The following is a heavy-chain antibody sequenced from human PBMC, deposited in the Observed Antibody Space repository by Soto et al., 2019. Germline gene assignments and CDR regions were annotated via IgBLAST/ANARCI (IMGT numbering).Heavy chain of an antibody. V-gene: IGHV1-69*13. CDR2: IIPIFGTA. Sequence: ASVKVSCKASGGTFSSYAISWVRQAPGQGLEWMGGIIPIFGTANYAQKFQGRVTITADESTSTAYMELSSLRSEDTAVYYCARDFGAAGGSYNWFDPWGQGTLVTVSS. D-gene: IGHD1-26*01. CDR1: GGTFSSYA. CDR3: ARDFGAAGGSYNWFDP. J-gene: IGHJ5*02.